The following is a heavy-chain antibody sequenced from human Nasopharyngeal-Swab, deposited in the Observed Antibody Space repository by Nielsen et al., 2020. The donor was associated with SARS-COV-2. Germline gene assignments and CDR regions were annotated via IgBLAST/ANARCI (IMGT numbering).Heavy chain of an antibody. J-gene: IGHJ6*02. D-gene: IGHD2-21*01. Sequence: WIRQPPGKGLEWVAVISYDGSDKYYADSVRGRFTISRDNSKNTLYLQMNSLRAEDTAVYYCARVVVIHSAMDVWGQGTTVTVSS. CDR2: ISYDGSDK. V-gene: IGHV3-30*03. CDR3: ARVVVIHSAMDV.